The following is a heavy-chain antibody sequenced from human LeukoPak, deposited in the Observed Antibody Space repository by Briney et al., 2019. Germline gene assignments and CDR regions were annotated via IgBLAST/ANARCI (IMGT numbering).Heavy chain of an antibody. J-gene: IGHJ3*02. CDR3: SRDGGDSIYSAFDI. Sequence: GGSLRLSCAVSGITLSNYGMTWVRQAPGKGLEWVARIRRGTNSYTTEYAASVKGRFIISRDDSQNSLYLHMNSLKTEDTAMYYCSRDGGDSIYSAFDIWGQGTMVTVSS. CDR1: GITLSNYG. D-gene: IGHD3-16*01. CDR2: IRRGTNSYTT. V-gene: IGHV3-72*01.